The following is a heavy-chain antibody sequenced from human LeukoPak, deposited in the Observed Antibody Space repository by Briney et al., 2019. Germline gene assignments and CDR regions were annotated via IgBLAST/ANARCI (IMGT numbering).Heavy chain of an antibody. CDR2: IYYSGST. CDR1: GGSISSGDYY. Sequence: SETLSLTCTVSGGSISSGDYYWSWIRQPPGKGLEWIGYIYYSGSTYYNPSLKSRVTISVDTSKNQFSLKLSSVTAADTAVYYCARGGVAGTGGTLDYWGQGTLVTVSS. V-gene: IGHV4-30-4*01. D-gene: IGHD6-19*01. J-gene: IGHJ4*02. CDR3: ARGGVAGTGGTLDY.